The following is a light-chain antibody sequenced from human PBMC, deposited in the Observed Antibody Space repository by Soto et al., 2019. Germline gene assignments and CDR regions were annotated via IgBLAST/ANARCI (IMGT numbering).Light chain of an antibody. CDR2: EAS. CDR3: QQYNSYCT. Sequence: DIQLTQSPSTLSASVGDRVIITCRASHDIGNYLAWYQQKPGKAPKHLIYEASNLRSGVPSRFSGSGSGTEFTLTITGLQPDDFATYYCQQYNSYCTFGQGTLLEI. CDR1: HDIGNY. J-gene: IGKJ5*01. V-gene: IGKV1-5*01.